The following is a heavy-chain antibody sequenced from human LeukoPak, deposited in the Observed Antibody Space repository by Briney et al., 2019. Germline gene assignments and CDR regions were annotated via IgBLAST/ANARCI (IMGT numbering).Heavy chain of an antibody. J-gene: IGHJ4*02. CDR1: GFTFSKAW. D-gene: IGHD3-10*01. Sequence: GGSLRLSCAVSGFTFSKAWVSWVRQAPGKGLEWVGRIKSRTDGGTTAYAAPVKGRFTISRDDSKDTLYLQMNSLKTEDTAVYYCTTRLVWFGELLEDFDYWGQGTQVTVSS. CDR2: IKSRTDGGTT. V-gene: IGHV3-15*01. CDR3: TTRLVWFGELLEDFDY.